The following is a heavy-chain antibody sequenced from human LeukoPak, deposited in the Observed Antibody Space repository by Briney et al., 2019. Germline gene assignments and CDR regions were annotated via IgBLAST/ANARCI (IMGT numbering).Heavy chain of an antibody. J-gene: IGHJ4*02. Sequence: GGSLRLSCAASGCTFSNAWMNCVRQAPGKGLEWVARVKSKDVGEKTSYAAPVKGRFSILRDDSRDMVYLKMNSLEDEDTAVYYCATCNGDCYFNFWGQGTLVIVSS. CDR3: ATCNGDCYFNF. V-gene: IGHV3-15*01. CDR1: GCTFSNAW. CDR2: VKSKDVGEKT. D-gene: IGHD2-21*02.